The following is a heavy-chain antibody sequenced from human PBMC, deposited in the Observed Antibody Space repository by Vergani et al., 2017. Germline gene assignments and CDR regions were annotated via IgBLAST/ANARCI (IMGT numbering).Heavy chain of an antibody. Sequence: QVQLVQSGAEVKKPGASVKVSCKASGYTFTGYYMHWVRQAPGQGLEWMGWINPNSGGTNYAQKFQGRVTMTRDTSISTAYMELSRLRSDDTAVYYCARERAAAAGTGYAFDIWGQGTMVTVSS. J-gene: IGHJ3*02. CDR3: ARERAAAAGTGYAFDI. D-gene: IGHD6-13*01. V-gene: IGHV1-2*02. CDR1: GYTFTGYY. CDR2: INPNSGGT.